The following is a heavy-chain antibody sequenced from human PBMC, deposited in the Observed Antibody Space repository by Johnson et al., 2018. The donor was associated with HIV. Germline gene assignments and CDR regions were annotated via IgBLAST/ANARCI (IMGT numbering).Heavy chain of an antibody. Sequence: QVQLVESGGGVVQPGRSLRLSCAASGFTFSSYGMHWVRQAPGKGLEWVAVIWYDGSNNYYADSVQGRFTISRDNSKNTLDLQMNSLRAEDTAVYYCAKAWEMALGAFDIWGQGTMVTVSS. CDR2: IWYDGSNN. J-gene: IGHJ3*02. CDR1: GFTFSSYG. CDR3: AKAWEMALGAFDI. V-gene: IGHV3-33*06. D-gene: IGHD5-24*01.